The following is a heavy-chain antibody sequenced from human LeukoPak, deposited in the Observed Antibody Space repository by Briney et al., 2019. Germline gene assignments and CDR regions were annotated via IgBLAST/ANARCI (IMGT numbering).Heavy chain of an antibody. CDR2: ISGSAGHT. CDR1: GFNLSNYA. D-gene: IGHD5-18*01. V-gene: IGHV3-23*01. Sequence: TGGSLRLSCAASGFNLSNYAMSWVRQAPGRGLECVSDISGSAGHTSYAESVKGRFTVARDNSKNTLYVQMNSLRAEDTAVYYCAKHKYIQLWTPLDSWGQGTLVTVPS. J-gene: IGHJ4*02. CDR3: AKHKYIQLWTPLDS.